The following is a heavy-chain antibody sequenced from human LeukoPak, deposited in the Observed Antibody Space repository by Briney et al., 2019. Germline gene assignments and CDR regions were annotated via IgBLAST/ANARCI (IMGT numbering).Heavy chain of an antibody. CDR2: IIPIFGTA. CDR1: GGTFSSYA. D-gene: IGHD3-10*01. CDR3: ARDQLLSPFLFDP. V-gene: IGHV1-69*05. Sequence: SVKVSCKASGGTFSSYAISWVRQAPGQGLEWMGGIIPIFGTANYAQKLQGRVTMTTDTSTSTAYMELRSLRSDDTAVYYCARDQLLSPFLFDPWGQGTLVTVSS. J-gene: IGHJ5*02.